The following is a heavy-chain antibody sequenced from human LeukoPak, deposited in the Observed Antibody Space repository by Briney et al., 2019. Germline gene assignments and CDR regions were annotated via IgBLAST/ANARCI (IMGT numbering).Heavy chain of an antibody. J-gene: IGHJ4*02. CDR2: ISSSSTYI. V-gene: IGHV3-21*01. CDR3: ARDEVYGEQYYFDY. D-gene: IGHD4/OR15-4a*01. Sequence: KPGGSLRLSCAASGFTFSTYTMNWVRQAPGKGLEWVSSISSSSTYIYYADSVKGRFTISRDNAKNSLYLQMNSLRAEGTAVYYCARDEVYGEQYYFDYWGQGTLVTVSS. CDR1: GFTFSTYT.